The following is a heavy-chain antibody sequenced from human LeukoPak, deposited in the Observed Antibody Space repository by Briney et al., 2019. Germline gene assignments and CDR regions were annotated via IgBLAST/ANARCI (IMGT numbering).Heavy chain of an antibody. CDR2: ISYDGSNK. J-gene: IGHJ4*02. Sequence: PGGSLRLSCAASGFTFSSYAMHWVRQAPGKGLGWVAVISYDGSNKYHANSVKGRFTISIDNSKNTLYLQMSSLRAEDTAVYYCARGPQEDYGDYVVDYFDYWGQGTLVTVSS. CDR3: ARGPQEDYGDYVVDYFDY. D-gene: IGHD4-17*01. V-gene: IGHV3-30-3*01. CDR1: GFTFSSYA.